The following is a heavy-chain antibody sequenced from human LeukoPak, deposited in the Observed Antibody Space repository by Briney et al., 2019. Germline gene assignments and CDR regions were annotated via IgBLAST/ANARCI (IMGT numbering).Heavy chain of an antibody. CDR1: GYTFTSYG. J-gene: IGHJ6*03. V-gene: IGHV1-18*01. CDR3: ARDRSTTVTTFDYYYYMDV. CDR2: ISAYNGNT. Sequence: ASVKVSCKASGYTFTSYGISWVRQAPGQGLEWMGWISAYNGNTNHAQKLQGRVTMTTDTSTSTAYMELRSLRSDDTAVYYCARDRSTTVTTFDYYYYMDVWGKGTTVTVSS. D-gene: IGHD4-17*01.